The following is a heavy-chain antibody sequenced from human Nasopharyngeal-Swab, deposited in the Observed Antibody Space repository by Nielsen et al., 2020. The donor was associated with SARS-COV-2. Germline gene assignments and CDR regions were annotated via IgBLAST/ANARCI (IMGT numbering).Heavy chain of an antibody. D-gene: IGHD6-13*01. J-gene: IGHJ4*02. V-gene: IGHV4-59*01. CDR3: ARTIIAAAEGYFDY. CDR2: IYYSGST. CDR1: GFTFSDYY. Sequence: ESLKISCAASGFTFSDYYMSWIRQPPGKGLEWIGYIYYSGSTNYNPSLKSRVTISVDTSKNQFSLKLSSVTAADTAVYYCARTIIAAAEGYFDYWGQGTLVTVSS.